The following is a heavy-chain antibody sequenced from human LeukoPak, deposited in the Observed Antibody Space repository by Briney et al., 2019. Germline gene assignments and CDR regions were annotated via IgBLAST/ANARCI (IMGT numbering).Heavy chain of an antibody. V-gene: IGHV1-2*02. Sequence: ASVKVSCKASGYTFTDHYMQWLRQAPGQGLEWMGWINPNSGGTVLAQKFQDRITMTRGTSISTVYMELSRLSSDDTAVYYCARDTSLLGWFDPWGQGTLVTVSS. J-gene: IGHJ5*02. CDR3: ARDTSLLGWFDP. CDR2: INPNSGGT. CDR1: GYTFTDHY. D-gene: IGHD2-21*01.